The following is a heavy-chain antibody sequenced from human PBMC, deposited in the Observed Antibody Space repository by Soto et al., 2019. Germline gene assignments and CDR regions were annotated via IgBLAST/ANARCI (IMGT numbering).Heavy chain of an antibody. CDR1: GGSISSGGYY. CDR3: ARGSILRFLEWYCDY. D-gene: IGHD3-3*01. CDR2: IYYSGST. J-gene: IGHJ4*02. V-gene: IGHV4-31*03. Sequence: QVQLQESGPGLVKPSQTLSLTCTVSGGSISSGGYYWSWIRQHPGKGLEWIGYIYYSGSTYYNPSLKSRVTIAVDTSKNQFSRKLSSVTAADTAVYYCARGSILRFLEWYCDYWGQGTLVTVSS.